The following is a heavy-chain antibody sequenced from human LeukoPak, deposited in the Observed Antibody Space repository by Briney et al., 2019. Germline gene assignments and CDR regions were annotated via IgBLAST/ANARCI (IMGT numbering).Heavy chain of an antibody. J-gene: IGHJ4*02. CDR3: ARAPITSPFYFDY. Sequence: GSLRLPCEASGFTFSSYGMNWVRQAPGKGLEWVSGINWSGGSTGYADPLRGRFTISRDNAKNSLYLQMDSLRAEDTALYYCARAPITSPFYFDYWGQGTLVTVSS. D-gene: IGHD2-2*01. V-gene: IGHV3-20*04. CDR2: INWSGGST. CDR1: GFTFSSYG.